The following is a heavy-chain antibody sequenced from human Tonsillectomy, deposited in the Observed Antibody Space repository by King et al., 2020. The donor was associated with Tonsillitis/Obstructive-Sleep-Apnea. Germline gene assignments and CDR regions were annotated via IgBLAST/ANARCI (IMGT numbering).Heavy chain of an antibody. Sequence: VQLVESGGGLIQPGGSLRLSCAASGFTFSNSAMSWVRQTPGKGLEWVSDISGSDDKTHYADSVKGRFTISRDNSKNPLVLQLNSLRADDTAVYYCADSSGPTLNYWGQGTLVTVSS. J-gene: IGHJ4*02. V-gene: IGHV3-23*04. CDR3: ADSSGPTLNY. CDR2: ISGSDDKT. CDR1: GFTFSNSA. D-gene: IGHD3-22*01.